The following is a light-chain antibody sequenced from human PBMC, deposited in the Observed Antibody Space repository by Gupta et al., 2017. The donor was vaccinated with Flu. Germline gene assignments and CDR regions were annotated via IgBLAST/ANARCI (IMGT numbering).Light chain of an antibody. CDR3: QVWDRSSGDLV. CDR2: DHR. CDR1: NIGRKS. V-gene: IGLV3-21*02. Sequence: SYVLNQPPSVPVAPGQTATITCGGDNIGRKSALMSQQKTVQAPVLVVYDHRDRPSRIPERFSGSNSGNTATLSTSRVGAGEEADYYCQVWDRSSGDLVFGGGTTLTVL. J-gene: IGLJ3*02.